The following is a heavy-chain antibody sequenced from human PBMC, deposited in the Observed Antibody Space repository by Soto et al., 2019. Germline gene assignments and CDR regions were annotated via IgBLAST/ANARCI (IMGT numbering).Heavy chain of an antibody. CDR2: MNPNSGNT. D-gene: IGHD1-26*01. CDR1: GYTFTSYD. J-gene: IGHJ4*02. Sequence: QVQLVQSGAEVKKPGASVKVSCKASGYTFTSYDINWVRQATGQGLEWMGWMNPNSGNTGYAQKFQGRGTMTRNTSISTAYMELSGLRSEDTAVYYCASEVGSGSSQGPRFDYWGQGTLVTVSS. CDR3: ASEVGSGSSQGPRFDY. V-gene: IGHV1-8*01.